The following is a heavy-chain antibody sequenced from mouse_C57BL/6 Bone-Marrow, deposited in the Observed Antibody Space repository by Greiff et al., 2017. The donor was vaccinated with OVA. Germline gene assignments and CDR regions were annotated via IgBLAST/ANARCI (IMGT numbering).Heavy chain of an antibody. V-gene: IGHV1-59*01. Sequence: VQLQQPGAELVRPGTSVKLSCKASGYTFTSYWMHWVKQRPGQGLEWIGVIDPSDCYTNYNQKFKGKATLTVDTSSSTAYMQLSSLTSEDSAVYYCARDYGSSLAYWGQGTLVTVSA. D-gene: IGHD1-1*01. CDR1: GYTFTSYW. J-gene: IGHJ3*01. CDR2: IDPSDCYT. CDR3: ARDYGSSLAY.